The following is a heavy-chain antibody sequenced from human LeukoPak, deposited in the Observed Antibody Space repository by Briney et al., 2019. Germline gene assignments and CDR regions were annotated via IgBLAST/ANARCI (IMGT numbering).Heavy chain of an antibody. V-gene: IGHV4-39*07. CDR1: GGSISSSSYY. J-gene: IGHJ4*02. CDR3: ARDNRIVGAEPFDY. D-gene: IGHD1-26*01. CDR2: IYYSGST. Sequence: PSETLSLTCTVSGGSISSSSYYWGWIRQPPGKGLEWIGSIYYSGSTYYNPSLKSRVTISVDTSKNQFSLKLSSVTAADTAVYYCARDNRIVGAEPFDYWAREPWSPSPQ.